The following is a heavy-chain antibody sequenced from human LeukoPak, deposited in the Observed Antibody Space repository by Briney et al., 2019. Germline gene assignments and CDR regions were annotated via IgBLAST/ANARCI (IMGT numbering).Heavy chain of an antibody. CDR2: ISYDGSNK. J-gene: IGHJ4*02. Sequence: PGRSLRLSCAASGFTFRSYAMRWVRQAPGKGLEWVAVISYDGSNKYYADSVKGRFTISRDNSKNTLYLQMNSLRAEDTAVYYCARESYSSRHYYFDSWGQGTLVTVSS. CDR1: GFTFRSYA. V-gene: IGHV3-30-3*01. CDR3: ARESYSSRHYYFDS. D-gene: IGHD6-13*01.